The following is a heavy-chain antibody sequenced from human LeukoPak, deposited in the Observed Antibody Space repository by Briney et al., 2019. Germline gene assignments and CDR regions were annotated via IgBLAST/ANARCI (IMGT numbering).Heavy chain of an antibody. V-gene: IGHV3-48*03. J-gene: IGHJ4*02. CDR2: TSSSGSTI. D-gene: IGHD6-19*01. CDR3: ATDGRSSGWYGFDY. Sequence: SGGSLRLSCAASGFTFSSYEMNWVRQAPGKGLEWVSYTSSSGSTIYYADSVKGRFTISRDNARSTLYLQMNSLRAEDTAVYYCATDGRSSGWYGFDYWGQGILVSVSS. CDR1: GFTFSSYE.